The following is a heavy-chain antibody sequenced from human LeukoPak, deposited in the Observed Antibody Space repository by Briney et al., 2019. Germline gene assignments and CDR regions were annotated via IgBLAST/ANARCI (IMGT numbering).Heavy chain of an antibody. D-gene: IGHD2-8*02. CDR3: AKDEFVASAFTGAFDI. Sequence: GRSLRLSCAASGFTFDNYAMHWVRQAPGKGLEWVSGISWNTGGIGYADSVKDRFTISRDNAKNSLYLQMNSLRAEDMALYYCAKDEFVASAFTGAFDIWGQGTMVTVSS. J-gene: IGHJ3*02. CDR2: ISWNTGGI. CDR1: GFTFDNYA. V-gene: IGHV3-9*03.